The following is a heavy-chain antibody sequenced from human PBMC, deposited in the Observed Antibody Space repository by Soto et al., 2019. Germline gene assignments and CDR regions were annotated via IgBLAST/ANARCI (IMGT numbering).Heavy chain of an antibody. J-gene: IGHJ6*02. D-gene: IGHD6-19*01. V-gene: IGHV1-2*02. CDR2: INPNTGDT. Sequence: QVQLVQSGAEVKKPGASVKVSCRASGYTFTDYYLHWVRQAPGQGLQWMGWINPNTGDTNHAQRFQGRVTTTRDTSITTAYMVRSSLGCDDTAVYYCVRSKSASGWYAFFYCGLDVWGQGTTVTVSS. CDR1: GYTFTDYY. CDR3: VRSKSASGWYAFFYCGLDV.